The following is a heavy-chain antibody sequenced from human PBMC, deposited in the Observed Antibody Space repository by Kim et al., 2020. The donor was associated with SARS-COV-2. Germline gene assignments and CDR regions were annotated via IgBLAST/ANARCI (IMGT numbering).Heavy chain of an antibody. D-gene: IGHD3-22*01. Sequence: GGSLRLSCAASGFTFDDYAMHWVRQPPGKGLEWVSGISWNSGSIGYADSVKGRFTISRDNAKNSLYLQMNSLRAEDTALYYCAKDMYYYDSKLWDYWGQGTLVTVSS. CDR2: ISWNSGSI. J-gene: IGHJ4*02. CDR1: GFTFDDYA. CDR3: AKDMYYYDSKLWDY. V-gene: IGHV3-9*01.